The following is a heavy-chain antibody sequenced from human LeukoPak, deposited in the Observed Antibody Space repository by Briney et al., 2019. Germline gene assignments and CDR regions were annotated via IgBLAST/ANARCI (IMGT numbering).Heavy chain of an antibody. CDR3: AREGYGSALDY. Sequence: GGSLRLSCAASGFTFSSYSMNWVRQAPGKGLEWVSSISRSNSYIYYADSVKGRFTTSRDNAKNSLYLQMNSLRAEDTAVYYCAREGYGSALDYWGQGTLVTVSS. CDR1: GFTFSSYS. J-gene: IGHJ4*02. CDR2: ISRSNSYI. V-gene: IGHV3-21*01. D-gene: IGHD3-10*01.